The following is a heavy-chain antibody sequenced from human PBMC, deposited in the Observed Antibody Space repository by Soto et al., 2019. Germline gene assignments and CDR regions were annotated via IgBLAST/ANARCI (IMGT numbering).Heavy chain of an antibody. D-gene: IGHD1-26*01. CDR3: AIELGISGNYNLCAY. J-gene: IGHJ4*02. CDR1: GFTFNNYG. Sequence: QVQLVESGGGVVQPGTSLRLSCAASGFTFNNYGMHWVRQAPGKGLEWVARISYEGDNKYFPASVKGRFTISRDNSKNTLYLQMNSMRPEDTAVYYCAIELGISGNYNLCAYWGQGILVTVSS. CDR2: ISYEGDNK. V-gene: IGHV3-30*03.